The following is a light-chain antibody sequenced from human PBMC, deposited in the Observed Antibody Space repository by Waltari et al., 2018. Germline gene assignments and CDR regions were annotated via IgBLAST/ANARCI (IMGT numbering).Light chain of an antibody. CDR1: NSDIGAYNY. V-gene: IGLV2-11*01. Sequence: SALTQPRSVSGSPGQSVTISCTGSNSDIGAYNYVSWYQQHPGRAPNLLLYAVTKRPSGVPRRFSGSKSGDTASLTISGLQAEDETDYYCSSYAGGSLFVFGDGTKVTVL. CDR3: SSYAGGSLFV. CDR2: AVT. J-gene: IGLJ1*01.